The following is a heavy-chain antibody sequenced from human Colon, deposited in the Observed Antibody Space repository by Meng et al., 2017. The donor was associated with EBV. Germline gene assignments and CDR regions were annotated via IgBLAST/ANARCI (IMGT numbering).Heavy chain of an antibody. CDR3: AKGLYNWSDVPFDY. CDR1: GFSVTTYA. CDR2: LSGSGGST. Sequence: EVQLLESGGGLVQPGGALTLSCAASGFSVTTYAMGWVRQAPGKGLEWVATLSGSGGSTYYAESVQGRFTISRDNSKNTVYLQMNSLRAEDTALYYCAKGLYNWSDVPFDYWGQGTLVTVYS. J-gene: IGHJ4*02. D-gene: IGHD1-1*01. V-gene: IGHV3-23*01.